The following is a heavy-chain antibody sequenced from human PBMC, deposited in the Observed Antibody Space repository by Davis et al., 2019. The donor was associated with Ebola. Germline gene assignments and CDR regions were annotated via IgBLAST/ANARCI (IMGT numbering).Heavy chain of an antibody. CDR3: ARSYDGQVY. Sequence: PSETLSLTCAVSGASISSSNWWSWVRPPPGKGLEWIGEIYHRGTTNYNPSLKSRVTISMDKSKNQFSLKLTSVTAADTAVYYCARSYDGQVYWGQGTLVTVSS. J-gene: IGHJ4*02. CDR1: GASISSSNW. V-gene: IGHV4-4*02. CDR2: IYHRGTT. D-gene: IGHD3-16*01.